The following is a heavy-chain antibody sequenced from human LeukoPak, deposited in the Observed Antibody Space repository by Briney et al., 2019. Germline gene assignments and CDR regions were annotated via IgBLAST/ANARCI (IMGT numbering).Heavy chain of an antibody. Sequence: PGGSLRLSCAASGFTFSSYSMNWVRQAPGKGLEWVAVIWYDGSNKYYADSVKGRFTISRDNSKNTLYLQMNSLRAEDTAVYYCARDPAGMDVWGQGTTVTVSS. CDR1: GFTFSSYS. V-gene: IGHV3-33*08. CDR3: ARDPAGMDV. J-gene: IGHJ6*02. CDR2: IWYDGSNK.